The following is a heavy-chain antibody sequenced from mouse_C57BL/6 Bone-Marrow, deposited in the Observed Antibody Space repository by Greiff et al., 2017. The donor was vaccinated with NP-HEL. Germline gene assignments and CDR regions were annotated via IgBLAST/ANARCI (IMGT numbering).Heavy chain of an antibody. D-gene: IGHD2-1*01. CDR1: EYEFPSHD. J-gene: IGHJ2*01. CDR2: INSDGGST. V-gene: IGHV5-2*01. CDR3: ARGGIYYGNHEGNY. Sequence: EVHLVESGGGLVQPGESLKLSCESNEYEFPSHDMSWVRKTPEKRLELVAAINSDGGSTYYPDTMERRFIISRDNTKQTLYLQMSSLRSEDTALYYCARGGIYYGNHEGNYWGQGTTLTVSS.